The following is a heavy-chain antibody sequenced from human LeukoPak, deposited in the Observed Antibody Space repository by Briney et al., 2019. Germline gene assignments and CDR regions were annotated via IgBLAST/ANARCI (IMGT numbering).Heavy chain of an antibody. CDR1: GFVFSIYT. Sequence: QPGGSLRLSCSASGFVFSIYTMYWVRQTPGKGPEYVSTISGSGNGFSIYYADSVKGRFTISRDDSKSILYVQRNGLRSEDTAVYYCVKDFGRVRGTPDSWGQGTLVTVSS. CDR2: ISGSGNGFSI. CDR3: VKDFGRVRGTPDS. D-gene: IGHD3-16*01. J-gene: IGHJ4*02. V-gene: IGHV3-64*05.